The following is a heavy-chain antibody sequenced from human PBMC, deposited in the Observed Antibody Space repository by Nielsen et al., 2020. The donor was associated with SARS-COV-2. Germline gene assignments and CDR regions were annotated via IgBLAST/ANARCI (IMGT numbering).Heavy chain of an antibody. CDR2: ISAYNGNT. J-gene: IGHJ5*02. Sequence: WVRQAPGQGLEWMGWISAYNGNTNYAQKLQGRVTKTTDTSTSTAYMELRSLRSDDTAVYYCARGRYVTTIWFDPWGQGTLVTVSS. D-gene: IGHD4-11*01. CDR3: ARGRYVTTIWFDP. V-gene: IGHV1-18*01.